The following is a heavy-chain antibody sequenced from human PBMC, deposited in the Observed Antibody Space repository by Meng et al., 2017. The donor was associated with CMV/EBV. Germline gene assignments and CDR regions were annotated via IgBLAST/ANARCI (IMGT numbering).Heavy chain of an antibody. CDR1: GFTFSNAW. Sequence: GESLKISCAASGFTFSNAWMSWVRQAPGKGLEWVGRIKSKTDGGTTDYAAPVKGRFTISRDDSKNTLYLQMNSLKTEDTAVYYCTSKRRITMVRGVPTYYYYGMDVWGQGTTFTVSS. J-gene: IGHJ6*02. CDR2: IKSKTDGGTT. V-gene: IGHV3-15*01. CDR3: TSKRRITMVRGVPTYYYYGMDV. D-gene: IGHD3-10*01.